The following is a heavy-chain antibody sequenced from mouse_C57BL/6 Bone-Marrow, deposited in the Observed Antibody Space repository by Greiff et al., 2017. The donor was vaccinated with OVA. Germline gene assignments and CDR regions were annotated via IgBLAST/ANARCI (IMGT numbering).Heavy chain of an antibody. V-gene: IGHV1-61*01. J-gene: IGHJ1*03. D-gene: IGHD2-4*01. Sequence: VQLQQPGAELVRPGSSVKLSCKASGYTFTHYWMDWVKQRPGQGLEWIGNIYPSTSETYSNPKFKDKATLTVDKSSSTAYMQLISLTSEDAASDYWARGGLRWYCDVWGTGTTVTVSS. CDR2: IYPSTSET. CDR1: GYTFTHYW. CDR3: ARGGLRWYCDV.